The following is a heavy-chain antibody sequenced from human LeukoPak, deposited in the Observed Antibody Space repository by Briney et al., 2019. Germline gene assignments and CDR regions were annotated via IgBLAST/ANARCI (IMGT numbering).Heavy chain of an antibody. CDR2: IYYSGST. Sequence: SETLSLTCTVSGGSISSYYWSWIRQLPGKGLEWIGYIYYSGSTNYNPSLKSRVTISVDTSKNQFSLKLSSVTAADTAVYYCARLGYYDSSGYNYWGQGTLVTVSS. D-gene: IGHD3-22*01. CDR3: ARLGYYDSSGYNY. V-gene: IGHV4-59*08. J-gene: IGHJ4*02. CDR1: GGSISSYY.